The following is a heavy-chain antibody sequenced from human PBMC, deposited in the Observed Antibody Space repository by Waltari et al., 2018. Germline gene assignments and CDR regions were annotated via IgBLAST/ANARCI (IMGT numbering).Heavy chain of an antibody. CDR2: LDPECEET. Sequence: QVQLVQSGAEVRKPGASVKVSCKVSGYSLSELSMHWVRQAPGKGLEWVGGLDPECEETVYAQKFQGRVTMTEDTSTDTAYMELSSLRSDDTAVYYCTTDIMLRVFSNVWGQGTTVTVSS. V-gene: IGHV1-24*01. J-gene: IGHJ6*02. CDR1: GYSLSELS. D-gene: IGHD3-10*01. CDR3: TTDIMLRVFSNV.